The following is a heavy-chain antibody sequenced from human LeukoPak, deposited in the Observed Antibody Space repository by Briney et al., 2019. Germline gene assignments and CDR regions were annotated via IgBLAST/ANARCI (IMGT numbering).Heavy chain of an antibody. V-gene: IGHV3-48*03. Sequence: GGSLRLSCAASGFTFSGSEMNWVRQAPGKGLEWVSYISASGRTLYYADSVKGRFTISRDNAKNSLYLEMNSLRAEDTAVYYCARESGGIDSSDYYYYYYMDVWGKGTTVTVSS. CDR3: ARESGGIDSSDYYYYYYMDV. CDR1: GFTFSGSE. CDR2: ISASGRTL. D-gene: IGHD3-22*01. J-gene: IGHJ6*03.